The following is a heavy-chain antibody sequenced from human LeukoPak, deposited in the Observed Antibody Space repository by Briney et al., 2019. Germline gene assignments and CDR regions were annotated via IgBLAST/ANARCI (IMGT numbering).Heavy chain of an antibody. D-gene: IGHD3-9*01. V-gene: IGHV3-7*01. Sequence: GGSLRLSCAASGVTFSSNWMSWVRQAPGKGLEWVANIKQDGSEKYYVDSVKGRFTISRGTAKNSLFRQMNSLRAEDTAVYYCARESRGYDILTGKYHRGYYSYYMDVWGKGTTVTVSS. CDR1: GVTFSSNW. CDR2: IKQDGSEK. J-gene: IGHJ6*03. CDR3: ARESRGYDILTGKYHRGYYSYYMDV.